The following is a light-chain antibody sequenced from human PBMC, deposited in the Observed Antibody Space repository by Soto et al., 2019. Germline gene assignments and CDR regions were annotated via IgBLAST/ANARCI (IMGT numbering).Light chain of an antibody. CDR3: GSYTGSIYV. J-gene: IGLJ1*01. V-gene: IGLV2-11*01. Sequence: ALTQSRSVSGSPGQSVTISCTGTSSDVGAYDYVSWYQQHPGKAPKLMIYAVNKRPSGVPARFSGSKSGNTASLTISGLQVEDEADYYCGSYTGSIYVFGPGTKVTV. CDR2: AVN. CDR1: SSDVGAYDY.